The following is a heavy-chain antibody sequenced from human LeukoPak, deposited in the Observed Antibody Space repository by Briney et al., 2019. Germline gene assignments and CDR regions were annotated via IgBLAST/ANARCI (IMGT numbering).Heavy chain of an antibody. Sequence: ASVKVSCKASGYTFTGCYMHWVRQAPGQGLEWMGWINPNSGGTNYAQKFQGRVTMTRDTSISTAYMELSRLRSDDTAVYYCARTTYSGSSYHDYWGQGTLVTVSS. J-gene: IGHJ4*02. V-gene: IGHV1-2*02. CDR3: ARTTYSGSSYHDY. CDR1: GYTFTGCY. CDR2: INPNSGGT. D-gene: IGHD1-26*01.